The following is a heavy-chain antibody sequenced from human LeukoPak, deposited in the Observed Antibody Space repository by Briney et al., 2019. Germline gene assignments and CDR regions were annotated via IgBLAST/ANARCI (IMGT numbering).Heavy chain of an antibody. V-gene: IGHV7-4-1*02. CDR1: GYTFTSYA. CDR2: INTNTGNP. Sequence: ASVRVSCTASGYTFTSYAMNWVRQAPGQGLEWMGWINTNTGNPTYAQGFTGRFVFSLDTSVSTAYLQISSLKAEDTAVYYCARLGYCSGGSRFLLNGGMDVWGQGTTVTVSS. CDR3: ARLGYCSGGSRFLLNGGMDV. D-gene: IGHD2-15*01. J-gene: IGHJ6*02.